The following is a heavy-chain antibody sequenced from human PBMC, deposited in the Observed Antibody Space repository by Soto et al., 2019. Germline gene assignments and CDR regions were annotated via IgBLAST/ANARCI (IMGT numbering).Heavy chain of an antibody. V-gene: IGHV4-59*08. Sequence: SETLSLTCTFSGDSISSYYWSWIRQPPGKGLEWIGYMYNSGRTNYNPSLKSRVTISVDTSKNQFSLRLSSVTAADTAVYYCARHCSGGSCYSDAFDIWGHGTMVTVSS. J-gene: IGHJ3*02. CDR2: MYNSGRT. CDR3: ARHCSGGSCYSDAFDI. CDR1: GDSISSYY. D-gene: IGHD2-15*01.